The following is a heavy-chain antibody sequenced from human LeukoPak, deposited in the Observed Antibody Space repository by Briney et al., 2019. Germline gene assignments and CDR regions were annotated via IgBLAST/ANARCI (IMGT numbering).Heavy chain of an antibody. V-gene: IGHV4-59*01. J-gene: IGHJ5*02. Sequence: PSETLSLTCTVSGGSISSYYWSWIRQPPGKGLEWMGYIYYSGSTNYNPSLKSRVTISVDTSKNQFSLKLSSVTAADTAVYYCARTVRGSSTSFWFDPWGQGTLVTVSS. CDR2: IYYSGST. CDR3: ARTVRGSSTSFWFDP. D-gene: IGHD2-2*01. CDR1: GGSISSYY.